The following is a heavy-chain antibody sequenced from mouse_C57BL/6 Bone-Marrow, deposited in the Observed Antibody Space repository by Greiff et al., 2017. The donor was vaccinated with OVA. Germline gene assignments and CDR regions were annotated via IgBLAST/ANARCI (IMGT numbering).Heavy chain of an antibody. V-gene: IGHV1-55*01. D-gene: IGHD1-1*01. CDR3: ARVTTVVAPYYFDY. J-gene: IGHJ2*01. CDR1: GYTFTSYW. Sequence: VKLMESGAELVKPGASVKMSCKASGYTFTSYWITWVKQRPGQGLEWIGDIYPGSGSTNYNEKFKSKATLTVDTSSSTAYMQLSSLTSEDSAVYYCARVTTVVAPYYFDYWGQGTTLTVSS. CDR2: IYPGSGST.